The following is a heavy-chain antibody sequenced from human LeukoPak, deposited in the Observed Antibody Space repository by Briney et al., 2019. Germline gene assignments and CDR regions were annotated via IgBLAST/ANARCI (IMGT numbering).Heavy chain of an antibody. V-gene: IGHV4-4*02. CDR1: GGSISSRNW. J-gene: IGHJ4*02. CDR2: IYHSGST. Sequence: SETLSLTCAVSGGSISSRNWWRWVRQPPGKGLEWIGEIYHSGSTNYNPSLKSRVTISVDKSKNQFSLKLSSVTAADTAVYYCARDNGYSSGWPRFGFDYWGQGTLVTVSS. D-gene: IGHD6-19*01. CDR3: ARDNGYSSGWPRFGFDY.